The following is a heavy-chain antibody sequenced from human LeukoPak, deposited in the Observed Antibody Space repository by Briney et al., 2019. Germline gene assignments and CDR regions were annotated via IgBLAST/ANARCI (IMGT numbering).Heavy chain of an antibody. CDR1: GFTFSRHG. V-gene: IGHV3-21*01. J-gene: IGHJ4*02. D-gene: IGHD1-26*01. CDR3: ARDSGSHGGIGHFDY. CDR2: ISSSSSYI. Sequence: PGGSLRLSCAPSGFTFSRHGMHWVRQAPGKGLEWVSSISSSSSYIYYADSVKGRFTISRDNAKNSLYLQMNSLRAEDTAVYYCARDSGSHGGIGHFDYWGQGTLVTVSS.